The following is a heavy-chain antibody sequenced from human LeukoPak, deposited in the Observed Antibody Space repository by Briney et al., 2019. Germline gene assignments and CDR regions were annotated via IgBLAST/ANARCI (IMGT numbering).Heavy chain of an antibody. D-gene: IGHD6-19*01. CDR3: ARSSRGPSRYYYYYMDV. J-gene: IGHJ6*03. V-gene: IGHV4-59*01. CDR2: IYYSGST. CDR1: GGSFSSYY. Sequence: SETLSLTCAVYGGSFSSYYWSWIRQPPGKGLEWIGYIYYSGSTNYNPSLKSRVTISVDTSKNQFSLKLSSVTAADTAVYYCARSSRGPSRYYYYYMDVWGKGTTVTVSS.